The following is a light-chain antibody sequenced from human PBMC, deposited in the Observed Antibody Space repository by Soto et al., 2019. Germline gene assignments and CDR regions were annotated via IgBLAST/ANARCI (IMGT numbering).Light chain of an antibody. Sequence: QSVLTQPASVSGSPAQSITISCTGTSSDVGSYNLVSWYQQHPGKAPKLMIYEGSKRPSGVSNRFSGSKSGNTASLTISGLQAEDEADYYCCSYAGSSTYVFGTGTKVTV. CDR1: SSDVGSYNL. V-gene: IGLV2-23*01. J-gene: IGLJ1*01. CDR2: EGS. CDR3: CSYAGSSTYV.